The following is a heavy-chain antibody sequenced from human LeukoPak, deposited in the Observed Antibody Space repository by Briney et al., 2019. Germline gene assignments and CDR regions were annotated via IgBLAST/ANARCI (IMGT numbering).Heavy chain of an antibody. CDR3: ARDQVDYDIPDHFDY. CDR2: INHSGST. D-gene: IGHD3-22*01. CDR1: GGSFSGYY. Sequence: SETLSLTRAVYGGSFSGYYWTWIRQPPGKGLEWIGEINHSGSTNYKPSLKSRVTISVDTSKNQFSLTLISVTAADTAVYYCARDQVDYDIPDHFDYWGKGTLVAVSS. J-gene: IGHJ4*02. V-gene: IGHV4-34*01.